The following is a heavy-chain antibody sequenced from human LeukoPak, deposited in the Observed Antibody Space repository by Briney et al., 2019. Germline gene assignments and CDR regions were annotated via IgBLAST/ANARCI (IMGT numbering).Heavy chain of an antibody. D-gene: IGHD6-13*01. Sequence: GGPLRLSCAASGFTFSFYSMNWVRQAPGKGLEWVSYISGSSNTIYYADSVKGRFTISRDNAENSLYLQMNSLRDEDTAVYYCARDQDSSSWFGSDYWGQGALVTVSS. J-gene: IGHJ4*02. CDR1: GFTFSFYS. CDR2: ISGSSNTI. CDR3: ARDQDSSSWFGSDY. V-gene: IGHV3-48*02.